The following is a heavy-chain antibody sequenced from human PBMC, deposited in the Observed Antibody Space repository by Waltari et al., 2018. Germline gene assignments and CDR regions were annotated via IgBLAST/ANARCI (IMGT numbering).Heavy chain of an antibody. Sequence: QVQLVQSGAEVKKPGASVKVSCKVSGYTLTELSMHWVRQAPGKGLEWRGGVEPGDGETIDATKLQGRDTMTEDTATDTAYMELSSLRSEDTAVYYCATDGSWDHAFDIWGQGTMVTVSS. D-gene: IGHD1-26*01. CDR1: GYTLTELS. V-gene: IGHV1-24*01. CDR2: VEPGDGET. CDR3: ATDGSWDHAFDI. J-gene: IGHJ3*02.